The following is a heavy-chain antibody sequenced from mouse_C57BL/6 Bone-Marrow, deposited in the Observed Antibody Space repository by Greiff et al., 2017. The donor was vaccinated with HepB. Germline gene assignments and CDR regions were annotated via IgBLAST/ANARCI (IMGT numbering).Heavy chain of an antibody. CDR3: AHYYGSSHYFDY. CDR1: GYTFTSYW. V-gene: IGHV1-50*01. D-gene: IGHD1-1*01. J-gene: IGHJ2*01. CDR2: IDPSDSYT. Sequence: VQLQQPGAELVKPGASVKLSCKASGYTFTSYWMQWVKQRPGQGLEWIGEIDPSDSYTNYNQKFKGKATLTVDTSSSTAYMQLSSLTSEDSAVYYCAHYYGSSHYFDYWGQGTTLTVAS.